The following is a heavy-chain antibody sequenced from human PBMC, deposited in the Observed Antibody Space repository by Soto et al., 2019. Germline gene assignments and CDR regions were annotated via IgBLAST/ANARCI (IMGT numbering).Heavy chain of an antibody. Sequence: SVKVSCKASGWTFSSYAISWVRQAPGQGLEWMGGIIPIFGTANYAQKFQGRVTITADESTSKAYIELSSLRSEDTAVYYCAIDLITGTYRDPHYYGTQLWGQGT. CDR3: AIDLITGTYRDPHYYGTQL. CDR1: GWTFSSYA. V-gene: IGHV1-69*13. CDR2: IIPIFGTA. J-gene: IGHJ6*01. D-gene: IGHD1-20*01.